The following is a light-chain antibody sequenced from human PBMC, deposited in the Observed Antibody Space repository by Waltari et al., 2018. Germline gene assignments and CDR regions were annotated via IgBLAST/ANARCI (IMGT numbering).Light chain of an antibody. CDR2: GNP. Sequence: QSVLTQPPSVSAAPGQKVYISCSGTNSNIGSHFVSWYQQLPGAAPKVLIYGNPERPSEIPDRFSGSKAGTSATLAITGLQIGDEADYYCETWDSSRSGAVFGGGTRLTVL. CDR3: ETWDSSRSGAV. J-gene: IGLJ7*01. V-gene: IGLV1-51*01. CDR1: NSNIGSHF.